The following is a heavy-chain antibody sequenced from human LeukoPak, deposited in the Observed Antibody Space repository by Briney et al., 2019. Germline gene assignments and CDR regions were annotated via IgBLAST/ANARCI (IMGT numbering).Heavy chain of an antibody. CDR1: GYTFTGYY. J-gene: IGHJ4*02. D-gene: IGHD2-2*01. CDR2: INPNSGGT. Sequence: ASVKVSCKASGYTFTGYYMHWVRQAPGQGLEWMGWINPNSGGTNYAQKFQGRVTMTRDTSISTAYMELSRLRSDDTAVYYCAREGERVPAAIGYWGQGTLVTVSS. CDR3: AREGERVPAAIGY. V-gene: IGHV1-2*02.